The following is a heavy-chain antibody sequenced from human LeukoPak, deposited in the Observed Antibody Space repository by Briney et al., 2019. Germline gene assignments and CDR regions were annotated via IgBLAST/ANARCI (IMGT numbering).Heavy chain of an antibody. Sequence: GGSLRLSCAASGFTFSRYVTSWVRQAPGKGLEWVSAMSVSGGHTFYADSAKGRFTISRDDSNNTLYLQMSSLRDEDTAIYYCAKDRWNSAWSIADVSWGEGTQVTVSS. CDR2: MSVSGGHT. D-gene: IGHD1/OR15-1a*01. V-gene: IGHV3-23*01. CDR3: AKDRWNSAWSIADVS. J-gene: IGHJ4*02. CDR1: GFTFSRYV.